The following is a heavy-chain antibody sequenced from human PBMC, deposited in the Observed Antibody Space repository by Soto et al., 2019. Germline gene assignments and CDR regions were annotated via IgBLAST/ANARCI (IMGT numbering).Heavy chain of an antibody. J-gene: IGHJ4*02. V-gene: IGHV3-23*01. CDR1: GFTFSSDA. Sequence: EVQLLESGGGLVQPGGSLRLSCAASGFTFSSDAMNWVRQAPGKGLEWVSAISGSGGGTYYADSVKGRFTISRDNSKNTLVLQMYSLRAEDTAVYYCAKGPYHWGYWGQGTLVTVSS. CDR2: ISGSGGGT. CDR3: AKGPYHWGY. D-gene: IGHD3-16*01.